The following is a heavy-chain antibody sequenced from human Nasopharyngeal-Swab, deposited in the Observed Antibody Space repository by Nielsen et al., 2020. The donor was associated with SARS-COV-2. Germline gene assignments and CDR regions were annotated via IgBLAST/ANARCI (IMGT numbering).Heavy chain of an antibody. CDR3: ARNGAGSGSYWGFDY. CDR1: GFTFSSYW. V-gene: IGHV3-7*01. J-gene: IGHJ4*02. CDR2: IKQDGSEK. D-gene: IGHD3-10*01. Sequence: GESLKTSCAASGFTFSSYWMSWVRRAPGKGLEWVANIKQDGSEKYYVDSVKGRFTISRDNAKNSLYLQMNSLRAEDTAVYYCARNGAGSGSYWGFDYWGQGTLVTVSS.